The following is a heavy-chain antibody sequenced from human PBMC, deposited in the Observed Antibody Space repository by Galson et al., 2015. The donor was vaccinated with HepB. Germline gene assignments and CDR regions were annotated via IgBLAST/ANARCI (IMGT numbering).Heavy chain of an antibody. CDR2: ISGSGGST. CDR1: GLTFSSYA. V-gene: IGHV3-23*01. Sequence: SLRLSCAASGLTFSSYAMSWGRQAPGKGLEWVSAISGSGGSTYYADSVKGRFTISRDNSKNTLYLQMNSLRAEDPAVHYCAKDFGGGVVPAAISAFDIWGQGTMVTVSS. J-gene: IGHJ3*02. D-gene: IGHD2-2*01. CDR3: AKDFGGGVVPAAISAFDI.